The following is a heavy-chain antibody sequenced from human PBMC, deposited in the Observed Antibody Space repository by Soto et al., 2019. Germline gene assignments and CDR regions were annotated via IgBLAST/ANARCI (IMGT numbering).Heavy chain of an antibody. CDR3: ARSSVHPEYYYYYYMDV. J-gene: IGHJ6*03. Sequence: PGESLKISCKGSGYSFTSYWIGWVRQMPGKGLEWMGIIYPGDSDTRYSPSFQGQVTISADKPISTAYLQWSSLKASDTAMYYCARSSVHPEYYYYYYMDVWGKGTTVTVSS. CDR2: IYPGDSDT. CDR1: GYSFTSYW. V-gene: IGHV5-51*01. D-gene: IGHD1-1*01.